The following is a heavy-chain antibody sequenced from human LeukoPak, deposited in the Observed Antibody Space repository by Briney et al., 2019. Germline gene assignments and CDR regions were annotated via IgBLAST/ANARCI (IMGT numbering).Heavy chain of an antibody. CDR2: INPSGGST. V-gene: IGHV1-46*01. J-gene: IGHJ4*02. CDR1: AYTFTSYY. D-gene: IGHD3-3*01. Sequence: GASVKVSCKASAYTFTSYYMHWVRQAPGQGLERVGIINPSGGSTSYAQKFQGRVTMTRDTSTSTVYMELSSLRSEDTAVYYCARDPVLRFLEWLPQYYFDYWGQGTLVTVSS. CDR3: ARDPVLRFLEWLPQYYFDY.